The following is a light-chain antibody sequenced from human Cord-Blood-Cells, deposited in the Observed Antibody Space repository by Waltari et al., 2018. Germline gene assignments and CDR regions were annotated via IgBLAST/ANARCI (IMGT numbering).Light chain of an antibody. CDR1: QSVSSY. V-gene: IGKV3-11*01. Sequence: EIVLTQSPATLSLSPGARATISCRASQSVSSYLAWYQQKPGQAPRLLIYDASNRATGIPDRFSGSGSGTDFTLTISSLEPEDFAVYYCQQRSNWPPYTFGQGTKLEIK. CDR3: QQRSNWPPYT. CDR2: DAS. J-gene: IGKJ2*01.